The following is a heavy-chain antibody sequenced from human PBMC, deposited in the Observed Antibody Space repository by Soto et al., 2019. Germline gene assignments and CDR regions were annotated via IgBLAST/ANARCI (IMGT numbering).Heavy chain of an antibody. CDR2: MNPNSGNT. CDR1: GYTFTSYD. J-gene: IGHJ6*02. CDR3: ARDAALRSYFYGLDA. Sequence: ASVKVSCKASGYTFTSYDINWVRQATGQGLEWVGWMNPNSGNTGYTQKFQGRVTMTRNTSINTVYMEVRSLKSDDTAVYYCARDAALRSYFYGLDAWGQGTTVTVSS. D-gene: IGHD3-10*01. V-gene: IGHV1-8*01.